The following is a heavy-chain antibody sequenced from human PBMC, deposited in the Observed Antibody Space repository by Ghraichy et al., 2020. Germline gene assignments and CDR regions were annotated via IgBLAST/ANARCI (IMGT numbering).Heavy chain of an antibody. Sequence: SVKVSCKASGFTFSTSAMQWVRQARGQRLEWIAWIVVASGKTNYAQKFQERVTITRDRSTSTVYMELSSLRSDDTAVYYCAGHDYGGNPWPTPFDYWGQGTLVTVSP. CDR1: GFTFSTSA. CDR2: IVVASGKT. D-gene: IGHD4-23*01. J-gene: IGHJ4*02. CDR3: AGHDYGGNPWPTPFDY. V-gene: IGHV1-58*02.